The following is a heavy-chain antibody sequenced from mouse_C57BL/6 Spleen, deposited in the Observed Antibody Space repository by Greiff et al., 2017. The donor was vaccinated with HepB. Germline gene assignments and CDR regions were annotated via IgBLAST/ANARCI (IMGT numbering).Heavy chain of an antibody. CDR3: TREGNYYCSSYYFDG. CDR1: GYTFTSYW. CDR2: IHPNSGST. D-gene: IGHD1-1*01. Sequence: QVQLQQPGAELVKPGASVKLSCKASGYTFTSYWMHWVKQRPGQGLEWIGMIHPNSGSTNYNEKFKSKATLTVDKSSSTAYMQRSSLTSEDSAVYCGTREGNYYCSSYYFDGWGKGTTLTVSS. V-gene: IGHV1-64*01. J-gene: IGHJ2*01.